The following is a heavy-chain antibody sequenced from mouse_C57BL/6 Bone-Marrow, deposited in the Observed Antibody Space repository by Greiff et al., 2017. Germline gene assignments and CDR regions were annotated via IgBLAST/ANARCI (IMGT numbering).Heavy chain of an antibody. J-gene: IGHJ1*03. V-gene: IGHV1-15*01. Sequence: QVQLQQSGAELVRPGASVTLSCKASGYTFTDYEMHWVKQTPVHGLEWIGAIDPETGGTAYNQKFKGKAILTADKSSSTAYMELRSLTSEESAVYYCTKNNYYYGSSHWYFDVWGTGTTVTVSS. D-gene: IGHD1-1*01. CDR3: TKNNYYYGSSHWYFDV. CDR2: IDPETGGT. CDR1: GYTFTDYE.